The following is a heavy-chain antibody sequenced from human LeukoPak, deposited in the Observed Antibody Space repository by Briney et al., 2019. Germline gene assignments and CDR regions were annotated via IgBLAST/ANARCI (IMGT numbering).Heavy chain of an antibody. CDR1: GDSISNFY. V-gene: IGHV4-4*07. CDR3: ARDLPFLWFGELLSPRYYFDY. Sequence: KSSETLSLTCTVSGDSISNFYWSWIRQPAGKGLEWIGRIYTSGSTNYNPSLKSRVTMSVDTSKNQFSLKLSSVTAADTAVYYCARDLPFLWFGELLSPRYYFDYWGQGTLVTVSS. CDR2: IYTSGST. J-gene: IGHJ4*02. D-gene: IGHD3-10*01.